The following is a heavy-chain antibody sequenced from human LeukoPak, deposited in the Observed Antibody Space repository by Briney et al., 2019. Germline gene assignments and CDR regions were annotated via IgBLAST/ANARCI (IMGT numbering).Heavy chain of an antibody. CDR1: GGSISSYY. J-gene: IGHJ3*02. CDR3: ARVPTYEIAAARVGYAFDI. CDR2: IYYSGST. Sequence: PSETLSLTCTVSGGSISSYYWSWIRRPPGKGLEWIGYIYYSGSTNYNPSLKSRVTISVDTSKNQFSLKLSSVTAADTAVYYCARVPTYEIAAARVGYAFDIWGQGTMVTVSS. V-gene: IGHV4-59*08. D-gene: IGHD6-13*01.